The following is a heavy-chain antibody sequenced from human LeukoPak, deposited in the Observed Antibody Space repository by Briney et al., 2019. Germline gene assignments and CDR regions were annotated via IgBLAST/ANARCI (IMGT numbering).Heavy chain of an antibody. J-gene: IGHJ4*02. CDR2: ISGSGGST. Sequence: GGSLRLSCAASGFTFINYAMTWVRQAPGKGLEWVSGISGSGGSTYYADSVKGRFTISRDNSKNTLYLQMKSLRAEDTAVYYCAKTCQLISYFDYWGQGTLVTVSS. D-gene: IGHD5-24*01. CDR1: GFTFINYA. V-gene: IGHV3-23*01. CDR3: AKTCQLISYFDY.